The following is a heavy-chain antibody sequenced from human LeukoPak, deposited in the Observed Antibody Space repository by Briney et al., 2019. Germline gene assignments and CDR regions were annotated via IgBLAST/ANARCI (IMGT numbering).Heavy chain of an antibody. V-gene: IGHV1-69*01. CDR2: ISPIFGTA. J-gene: IGHJ6*03. CDR1: GGTFSSYA. D-gene: IGHD1-14*01. CDR3: ARDPSAHNAESDYYYYYMDV. Sequence: SVKVSCKASGGTFSSYAISWVRQAPGQGLEWMGGISPIFGTANYAQKFQGRVTITADESTSTAYKEPSSLKSEDTAVYYCARDPSAHNAESDYYYYYMDVWGKGTTVTVSS.